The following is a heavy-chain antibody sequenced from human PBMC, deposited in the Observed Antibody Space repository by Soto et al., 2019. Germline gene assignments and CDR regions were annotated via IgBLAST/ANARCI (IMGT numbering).Heavy chain of an antibody. CDR1: GGTFSSYA. CDR2: IIPIFGTA. D-gene: IGHD1-7*01. Sequence: ASVKVSCKASGGTFSSYAISWVRQVPGQGLKWMGGIIPIFGTANYAQKFQGRVTITADESTSTAYMELSSLRSEDTAVYYCARGVDNWNYLYWGQGTLVTVSS. J-gene: IGHJ4*02. CDR3: ARGVDNWNYLY. V-gene: IGHV1-69*13.